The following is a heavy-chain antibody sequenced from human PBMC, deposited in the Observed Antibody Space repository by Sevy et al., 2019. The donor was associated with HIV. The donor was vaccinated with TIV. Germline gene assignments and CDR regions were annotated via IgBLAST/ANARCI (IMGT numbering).Heavy chain of an antibody. CDR3: ARGGAYGANYYWYFDL. V-gene: IGHV4-59*01. D-gene: IGHD4-17*01. J-gene: IGHJ2*01. CDR1: GGSISSYY. CDR2: IYYSGST. Sequence: SETLSLTCTVSGGSISSYYWSWIRQPPGKGLEWIGYIYYSGSTNYNPSLKSRVTISVDTSKNQFSLKLSSVTAADTAVYYCARGGAYGANYYWYFDLWGRGTLVTVSS.